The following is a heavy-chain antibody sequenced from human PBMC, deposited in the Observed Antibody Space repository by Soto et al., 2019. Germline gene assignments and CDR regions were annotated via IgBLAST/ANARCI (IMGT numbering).Heavy chain of an antibody. CDR2: IKEDGSEE. V-gene: IGHV3-7*01. Sequence: EVQLVESGGGLVQPGGSLRLSCAASGFTFSDYWMSWVRQAPGKGLEWVANIKEDGSEEYYVDSVKGRFTISRDSTKNSLYLQMNSLRAEDTALYYCARYGYYYGMDVWGQGATVTVSS. CDR1: GFTFSDYW. J-gene: IGHJ6*02. D-gene: IGHD4-17*01. CDR3: ARYGYYYGMDV.